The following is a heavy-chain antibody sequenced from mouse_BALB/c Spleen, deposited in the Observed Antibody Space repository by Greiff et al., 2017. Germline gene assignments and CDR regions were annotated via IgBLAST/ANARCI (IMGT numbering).Heavy chain of an antibody. Sequence: QVHVKQSGAELVRPGVSVKISCKGSGYTFTDYAMHWVKQSHAKSLEWIGVISTYYGDASYNQKFKGKATMTVDKSSSTAYMELARLTSEDSAIYYCARDSSGFAYWGQGTLVTVSA. CDR3: ARDSSGFAY. CDR1: GYTFTDYA. J-gene: IGHJ3*01. D-gene: IGHD3-2*01. V-gene: IGHV1S137*01. CDR2: ISTYYGDA.